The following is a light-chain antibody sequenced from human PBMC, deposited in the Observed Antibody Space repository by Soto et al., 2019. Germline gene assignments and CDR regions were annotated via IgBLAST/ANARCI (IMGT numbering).Light chain of an antibody. CDR1: QSVSNN. Sequence: EIVMTQSPATLSVSPGDSATLSCRASQSVSNNLAWYHQKPGQAPRLLIYGAFSRATGIPDRFSGSGSGTDFTLTISRLEPEDFALYRCQQYGGSPITFGQGTRLEIK. V-gene: IGKV3-20*01. CDR3: QQYGGSPIT. J-gene: IGKJ5*01. CDR2: GAF.